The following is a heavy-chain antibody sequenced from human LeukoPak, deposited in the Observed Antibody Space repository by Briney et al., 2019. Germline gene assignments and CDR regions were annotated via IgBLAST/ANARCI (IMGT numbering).Heavy chain of an antibody. D-gene: IGHD3-3*01. CDR1: GFSVSSNY. V-gene: IGHV3-53*01. CDR3: AGGEHSFGPAPLGALDI. Sequence: PGGSLRLSCAASGFSVSSNYSRWVRQAPGKGLEWVSVIYSDGSTYYADSVKGRFTISRDNAKNTLYLQIHSVIDEYAAVYYSAGGEHSFGPAPLGALDIWGQGTMVPVSS. J-gene: IGHJ3*02. CDR2: IYSDGST.